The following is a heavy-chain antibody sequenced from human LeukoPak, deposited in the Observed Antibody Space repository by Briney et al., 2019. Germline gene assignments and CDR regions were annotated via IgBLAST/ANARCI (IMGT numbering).Heavy chain of an antibody. CDR1: GYTFTGYY. J-gene: IGHJ5*02. D-gene: IGHD1-26*01. CDR2: INPNSGAT. V-gene: IGHV1-2*02. Sequence: ASVKVSCKASGYTFTGYYMHWVRQAPGQGLEWMGWINPNSGATKYAQKFQGRVTMTRDTSINTVYMELSRLTSDDTAVYYCAKDSGRYTDNNWFDPWGQGTLVIVSS. CDR3: AKDSGRYTDNNWFDP.